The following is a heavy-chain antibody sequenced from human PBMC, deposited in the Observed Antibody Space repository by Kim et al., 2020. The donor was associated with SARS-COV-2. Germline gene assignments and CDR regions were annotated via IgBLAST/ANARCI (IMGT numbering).Heavy chain of an antibody. J-gene: IGHJ4*02. V-gene: IGHV4-34*01. CDR1: GGSFSGYY. Sequence: SETLSLTCAVYGGSFSGYYWSWIRQPPGKGLEWIGEINHSGSTNYNPSLKSRVTISVDTSKNQFSLKLSSVTAADTAVYYCARGYRAVRLGVYWGQGTL. CDR3: ARGYRAVRLGVY. CDR2: INHSGST. D-gene: IGHD3-16*01.